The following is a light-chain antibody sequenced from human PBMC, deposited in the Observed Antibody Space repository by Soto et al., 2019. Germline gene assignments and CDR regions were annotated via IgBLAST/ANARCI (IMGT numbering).Light chain of an antibody. CDR2: GAS. Sequence: EIVLAQSPGTLSLSPGERVTLSCRASHGVDNYLAWYQHKPVQAPRLLIYGASSRAAGVPDRFSGSGFGTDFTLTISKLEPDDFAVYFCLQYGVSPLTFGQGTKVEIK. V-gene: IGKV3-20*01. CDR3: LQYGVSPLT. CDR1: HGVDNY. J-gene: IGKJ1*01.